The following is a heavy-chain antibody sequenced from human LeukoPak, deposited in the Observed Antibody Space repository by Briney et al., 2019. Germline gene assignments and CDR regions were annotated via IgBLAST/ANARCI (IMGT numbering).Heavy chain of an antibody. CDR3: ATVSEGSSGCVHGTGDAFDI. J-gene: IGHJ3*02. D-gene: IGHD6-19*01. V-gene: IGHV3-21*01. CDR1: GFTFSSYS. CDR2: ISSSSSYI. Sequence: GGSLRLSCAASGFTFSSYSMNWVRQAPGKGLEWVSSISSSSSYIYYADSVKGRFTISRDNAKNSLYLQMNSLRAEDTAVYYCATVSEGSSGCVHGTGDAFDIWGQGTMVTVSS.